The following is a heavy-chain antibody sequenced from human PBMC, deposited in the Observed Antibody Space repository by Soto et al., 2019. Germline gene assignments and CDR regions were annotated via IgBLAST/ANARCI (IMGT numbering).Heavy chain of an antibody. CDR2: IWYDGSNK. J-gene: IGHJ4*02. D-gene: IGHD6-6*01. V-gene: IGHV3-33*01. CDR1: GFTFSSYG. CDR3: ARDAIAARPRFDY. Sequence: GVLSLSCAASGFTFSSYGMHWVRQAPGKGLEWVAVIWYDGSNKYYADSVKGRFTISRDNSKNTLYLQMNSLRAEDTAVYYCARDAIAARPRFDYWGQGTLVTVSS.